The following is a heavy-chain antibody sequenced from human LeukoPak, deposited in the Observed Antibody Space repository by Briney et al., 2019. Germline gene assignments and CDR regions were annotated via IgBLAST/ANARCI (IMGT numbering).Heavy chain of an antibody. CDR1: GFTFSSYE. CDR3: ARDLLLDY. Sequence: GGSLRLSRAASGFTFSSYEMNWLRQAPGKGPEWVSYISKGGSTIYYADSVKGRFTISRDNTKNSLYLQMNSLRGEDKAVYYCARDLLLDYWGQGTLVTVSS. D-gene: IGHD2-15*01. CDR2: ISKGGSTI. J-gene: IGHJ4*02. V-gene: IGHV3-48*03.